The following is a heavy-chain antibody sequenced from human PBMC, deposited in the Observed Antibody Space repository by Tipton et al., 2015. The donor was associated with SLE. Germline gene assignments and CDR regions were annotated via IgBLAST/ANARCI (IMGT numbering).Heavy chain of an antibody. J-gene: IGHJ4*02. CDR3: AASRLAAAGTLHY. D-gene: IGHD6-13*01. Sequence: TLSLTCTVSGGSINNGDYYWSWIRQTPGKGLEWIGYVYNTGSTSYNPSLKSRLTTSVDMSKNQFSLNLSSVTAADTAIYYCAASRLAAAGTLHYWGQGTLVTVSS. CDR1: GGSINNGDYY. V-gene: IGHV4-30-4*08. CDR2: VYNTGST.